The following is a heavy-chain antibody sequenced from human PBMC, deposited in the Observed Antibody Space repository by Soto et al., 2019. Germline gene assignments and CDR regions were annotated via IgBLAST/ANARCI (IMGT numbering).Heavy chain of an antibody. Sequence: SVKVSCKASGGTFSSYAISWVRQAPGQGLEWMGGIIPIFGTANYAQKFQGRVTITADESTSTAYMELSSLRSEDTAVYYCARDDVLCDGGRCYGVPLDVWGKGTTVTVSS. V-gene: IGHV1-69*13. J-gene: IGHJ6*03. CDR1: GGTFSSYA. CDR3: ARDDVLCDGGRCYGVPLDV. CDR2: IIPIFGTA. D-gene: IGHD2-15*01.